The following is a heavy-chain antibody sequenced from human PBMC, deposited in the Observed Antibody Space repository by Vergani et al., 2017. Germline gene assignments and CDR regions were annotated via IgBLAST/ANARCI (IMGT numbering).Heavy chain of an antibody. D-gene: IGHD6-13*01. V-gene: IGHV2-70*01. Sequence: QVTLRESGPALVKPTQTLTLTCTFSGFSLSTSGMCVSWIRQPPGKALEWLALIDWDDDKYYSTSLKTRLTISKETSKNQVVLTMTNMDPVDTATYYCARSEIAAAGTILLDYWGQGTLVTVSS. CDR3: ARSEIAAAGTILLDY. J-gene: IGHJ4*02. CDR1: GFSLSTSGMC. CDR2: IDWDDDK.